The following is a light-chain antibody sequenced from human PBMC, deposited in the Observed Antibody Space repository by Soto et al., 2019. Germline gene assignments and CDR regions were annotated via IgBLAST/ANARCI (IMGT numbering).Light chain of an antibody. J-gene: IGKJ1*01. V-gene: IGKV1-5*03. CDR1: QTISSW. Sequence: DIQMTQSPSTLSGSVGDRVTITCRASQTISSWLAWYQQKPGKAPKLLIYKASTLKSGVPSRFSGSGSGTDFTLTISSLQPGDFATYYCQHYDSYSEAFGQGTKVEL. CDR2: KAS. CDR3: QHYDSYSEA.